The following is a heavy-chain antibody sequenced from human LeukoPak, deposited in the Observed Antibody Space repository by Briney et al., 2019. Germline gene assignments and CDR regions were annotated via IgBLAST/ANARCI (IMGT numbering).Heavy chain of an antibody. J-gene: IGHJ3*02. D-gene: IGHD1-26*01. CDR1: GFTFSSYA. CDR3: AAHGIVGAMFMAFDI. Sequence: GGSLRLSCAASGFTFSSYAMSWVRQAPGNGLEWVSAISGSGGSTYYADSVKGRFTISRDNSKNTLYLQMNSLRAEDTAVYYCAAHGIVGAMFMAFDIWGQGTMVTVSS. V-gene: IGHV3-23*01. CDR2: ISGSGGST.